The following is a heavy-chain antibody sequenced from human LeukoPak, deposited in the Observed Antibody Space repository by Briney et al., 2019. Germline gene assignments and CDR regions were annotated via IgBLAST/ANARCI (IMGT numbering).Heavy chain of an antibody. V-gene: IGHV3-7*01. CDR2: IDKHGSGK. CDR1: GFTFSTTW. J-gene: IGHJ4*02. CDR3: ARDAGWGYYDL. D-gene: IGHD1-26*01. Sequence: GGSLRLSCVASGFTFSTTWVTWVRQAPGKGLEWVANIDKHGSGKYYVDSVKGRFAISRDYASNSVFLQMDSLRAEDTSVYYCARDAGWGYYDLWGQGTPVTVSS.